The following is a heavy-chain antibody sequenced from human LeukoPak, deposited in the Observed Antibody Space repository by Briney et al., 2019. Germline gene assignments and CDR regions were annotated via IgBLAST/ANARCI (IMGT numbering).Heavy chain of an antibody. CDR3: AKDTGGDIRPWEYYYYGMDV. Sequence: PGGSLRLSCAASGFTFDDYAMHWVRQAPGKGLEWVSGISWNSGSIGYADSVKGRFAISRDNAKNSLYLQMNSLRAEDTALYYCAKDTGGDIRPWEYYYYGMDVWGQGTTVTVSS. D-gene: IGHD5-12*01. V-gene: IGHV3-9*01. CDR1: GFTFDDYA. CDR2: ISWNSGSI. J-gene: IGHJ6*02.